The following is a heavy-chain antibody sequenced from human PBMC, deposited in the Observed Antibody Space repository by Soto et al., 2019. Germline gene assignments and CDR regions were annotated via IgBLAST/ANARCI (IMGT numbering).Heavy chain of an antibody. CDR2: ISAYNGNT. V-gene: IGHV1-18*01. CDR3: ARDDNGLDAFDI. CDR1: GYTFTSYG. J-gene: IGHJ4*02. D-gene: IGHD3-16*01. Sequence: ASVKGSCKASGYTFTSYGISWVRQAPGQGLEWMGWISAYNGNTNYAQKLQGRVTMTTDTSTSTAYMELRSLRSDDTAVYYCARDDNGLDAFDIWGQGVPVTVSS.